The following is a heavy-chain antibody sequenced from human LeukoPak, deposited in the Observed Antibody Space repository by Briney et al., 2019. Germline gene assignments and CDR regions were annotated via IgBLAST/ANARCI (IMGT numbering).Heavy chain of an antibody. J-gene: IGHJ3*02. D-gene: IGHD3-3*01. CDR2: IYYSGST. Sequence: SETLSLTCAVYGGSFSGYYWSWIRQHPGKGLEWIGYIYYSGSTYYNPSLKSRVTISVDTSKNQFSLKLSSVTAADTAVYYCARDSQHYDFWSGHLNAFDIWGQGTMVTVSS. CDR1: GGSFSGYY. V-gene: IGHV4-31*11. CDR3: ARDSQHYDFWSGHLNAFDI.